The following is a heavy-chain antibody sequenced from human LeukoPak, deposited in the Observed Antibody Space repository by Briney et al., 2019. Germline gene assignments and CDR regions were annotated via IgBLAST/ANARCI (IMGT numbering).Heavy chain of an antibody. V-gene: IGHV3-7*01. CDR2: IQQDGGKK. D-gene: IGHD6-19*01. CDR3: AGPPQAGPFDY. Sequence: GRSRRLAWAVAGFTFSNYWFTWVRQAPGKGMEWVANIQQDGGKKTYVDSVKGRFTIASDNAKNSLYLQMNSLRVEDTAVYYCAGPPQAGPFDYWGQGTLVTVSS. J-gene: IGHJ4*02. CDR1: GFTFSNYW.